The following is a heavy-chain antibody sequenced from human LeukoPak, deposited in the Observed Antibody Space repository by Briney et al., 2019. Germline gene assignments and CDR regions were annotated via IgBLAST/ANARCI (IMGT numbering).Heavy chain of an antibody. CDR2: INQCGST. CDR3: AKDLKRITMVRGIFDY. CDR1: GGSFSGYY. J-gene: IGHJ4*02. Sequence: SETLSLTCAVYGGSFSGYYWSWIRQPPGKGLEWIGEINQCGSTNYNPSLKSRVTISVDTSKNQFSLKLSSVTAADTAVYYCAKDLKRITMVRGIFDYWGQGTLVTVSS. D-gene: IGHD3-10*01. V-gene: IGHV4-34*01.